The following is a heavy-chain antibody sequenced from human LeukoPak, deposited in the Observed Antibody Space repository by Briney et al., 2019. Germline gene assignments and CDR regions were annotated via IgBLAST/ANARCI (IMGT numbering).Heavy chain of an antibody. J-gene: IGHJ4*02. D-gene: IGHD5-18*01. V-gene: IGHV3-48*03. Sequence: QPGGSLRLSCAASGFTFSSYEMNWVRQAPGKGLEWVSCISSSGSPIYYADSVKGRCTISRDNAKNSLYLQMNSLRAEDTAVYYCARDPRYSYTGPDYFDYWGQGALVTVSS. CDR1: GFTFSSYE. CDR3: ARDPRYSYTGPDYFDY. CDR2: ISSSGSPI.